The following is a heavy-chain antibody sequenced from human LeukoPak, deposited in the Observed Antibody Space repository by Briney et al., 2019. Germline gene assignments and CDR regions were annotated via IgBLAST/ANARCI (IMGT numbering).Heavy chain of an antibody. D-gene: IGHD3-22*01. V-gene: IGHV1-69*13. CDR2: IIPIFGTA. Sequence: SVKVSCKASGGTFSSYAISWVRQAPGQGLEWMGGIIPIFGTANYAQKFQGRVTITADESTSTAYMELSSLRSEDTAVYYCARDYQGYYDSSGYSPYYFDYWGQGTLVTVS. CDR3: ARDYQGYYDSSGYSPYYFDY. CDR1: GGTFSSYA. J-gene: IGHJ4*02.